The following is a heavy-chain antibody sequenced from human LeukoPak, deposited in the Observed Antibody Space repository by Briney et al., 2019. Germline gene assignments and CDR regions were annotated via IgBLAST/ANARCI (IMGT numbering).Heavy chain of an antibody. CDR2: ISYDGSNK. CDR1: GFTFSSYA. D-gene: IGHD6-13*01. Sequence: GRSLRLSCAAAGFTFSSYAMHWVRQAPGKGLEWLAFISYDGSNKYYADSVKGRFTISRDNSKNTLYLQMNSLRAEDTAVYYCARDEAAGTGDYFDYWGQGTLVTVSS. CDR3: ARDEAAGTGDYFDY. J-gene: IGHJ4*02. V-gene: IGHV3-30-3*01.